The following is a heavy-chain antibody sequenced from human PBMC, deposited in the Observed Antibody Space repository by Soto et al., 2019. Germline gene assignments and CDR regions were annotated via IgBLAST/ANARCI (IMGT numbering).Heavy chain of an antibody. D-gene: IGHD2-2*02. CDR2: ISAYNGNT. J-gene: IGHJ5*02. Sequence: ASVKVSCKASGYTFTSYGISWVRQAPGQGLEWMGWISAYNGNTNYAQKLQGRVTMTTDTSTSTAYMELRSPRSDDTAVYYCARDCKGIVVVPAAIQTNWFDPWGQGTLVTVSS. V-gene: IGHV1-18*01. CDR3: ARDCKGIVVVPAAIQTNWFDP. CDR1: GYTFTSYG.